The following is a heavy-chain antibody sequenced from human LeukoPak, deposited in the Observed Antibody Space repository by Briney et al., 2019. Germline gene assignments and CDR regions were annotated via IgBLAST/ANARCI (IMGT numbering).Heavy chain of an antibody. D-gene: IGHD1-26*01. Sequence: GEPLKISCQGSGYSFATYRIGWVRQMHGKGLERMGIIFPGDSDTKYSPSFRGQVTISADRSITTAYLEWSSLKASDTATYYCARRGGSGSYYYLYGLDAWGTGTTVSVSS. CDR1: GYSFATYR. CDR3: ARRGGSGSYYYLYGLDA. J-gene: IGHJ6*04. V-gene: IGHV5-51*01. CDR2: IFPGDSDT.